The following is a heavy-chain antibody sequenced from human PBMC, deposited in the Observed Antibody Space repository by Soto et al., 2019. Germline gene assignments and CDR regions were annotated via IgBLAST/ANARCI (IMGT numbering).Heavy chain of an antibody. D-gene: IGHD2-21*02. J-gene: IGHJ3*02. CDR2: MNPNSGST. V-gene: IGHV1-8*01. CDR3: ARRTPAYCGGDCYTDAFDI. CDR1: GYTFTSYD. Sequence: ASVKVSCKASGYTFTSYDINWVRQATGQGLEWMGWMNPNSGSTGYAQKFQGRVTMTRNTSISTAYMELSSLRSEDTAVYYCARRTPAYCGGDCYTDAFDIWGQGTMVTVSS.